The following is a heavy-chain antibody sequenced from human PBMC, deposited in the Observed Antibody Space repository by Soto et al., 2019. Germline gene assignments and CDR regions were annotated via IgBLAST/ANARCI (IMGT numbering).Heavy chain of an antibody. CDR1: GYTFTGYY. CDR3: ARGDDFWSGPPRYYGMDV. J-gene: IGHJ6*02. Sequence: ASVKVSCKASGYTFTGYYMHWVRQAPGQGLEWMGWINPNSGGTNYAQKFQGWVTMTRDTSISTAYMELSRLRSDDTAVYYCARGDDFWSGPPRYYGMDVWGQGTTVTVYS. D-gene: IGHD3-3*01. CDR2: INPNSGGT. V-gene: IGHV1-2*04.